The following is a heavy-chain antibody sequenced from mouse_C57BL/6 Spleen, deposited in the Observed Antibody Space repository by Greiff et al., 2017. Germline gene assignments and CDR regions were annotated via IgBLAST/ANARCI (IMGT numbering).Heavy chain of an antibody. Sequence: DVHLVASEGGLVQPGSSMKLSCTASGFTFSDYYMAWLRQVPEKGLEWVSNFNYDGSSTYYLDSLKSRFIISRANAKNILYLQMSSLKSEDTATYYCARSIYYYGSSYGYFDVWGTGTTVTVSS. CDR3: ARSIYYYGSSYGYFDV. CDR1: GFTFSDYY. V-gene: IGHV5-16*01. CDR2: FNYDGSST. J-gene: IGHJ1*03. D-gene: IGHD1-1*01.